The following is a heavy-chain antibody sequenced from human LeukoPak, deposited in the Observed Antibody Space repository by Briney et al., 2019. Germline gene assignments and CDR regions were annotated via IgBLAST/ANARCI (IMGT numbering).Heavy chain of an antibody. V-gene: IGHV3-23*01. D-gene: IGHD6-13*01. J-gene: IGHJ4*02. Sequence: PGGSLRLSCAASGFTFSSYAMSWVRQAPGKGLEWVSAISGSGGSTYYADSVKGRFTISRDNSKNTLYLQMNSLRAEDTAVYYCAKAIYSSSWYNPLDYWGQGTLVTVSS. CDR1: GFTFSSYA. CDR3: AKAIYSSSWYNPLDY. CDR2: ISGSGGST.